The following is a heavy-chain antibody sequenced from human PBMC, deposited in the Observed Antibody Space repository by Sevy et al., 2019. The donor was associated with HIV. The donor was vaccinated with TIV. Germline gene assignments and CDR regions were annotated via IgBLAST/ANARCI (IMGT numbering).Heavy chain of an antibody. J-gene: IGHJ5*02. CDR2: ISGSGSTI. Sequence: GGSLRLSCAASGFTFSNYYMSWIRQAPGKGLEWVSYISGSGSTIYYADSVKGRFTISRDNARTSLFLQMDSLRAEDNGLYLCAGGLGFGGFWGNRFGPWGQGFPVTLS. V-gene: IGHV3-11*04. CDR1: GFTFSNYY. CDR3: AGGLGFGGFWGNRFGP. D-gene: IGHD3-16*01.